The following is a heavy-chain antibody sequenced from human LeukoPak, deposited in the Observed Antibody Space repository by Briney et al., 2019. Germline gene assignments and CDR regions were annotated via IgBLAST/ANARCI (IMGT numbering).Heavy chain of an antibody. D-gene: IGHD3-22*01. CDR1: GGSISSSRYY. CDR2: IYYSGST. V-gene: IGHV4-39*07. CDR3: ARGLYYYDVGFDP. Sequence: SETLSLTCTVSGGSISSSRYYWGWIRQPPGKGLEWIGSIYYSGSTNYNPSLKSRVTISVDTSKNQFSLKLSSVTAADTAVYYCARGLYYYDVGFDPWGQGTLVTVSS. J-gene: IGHJ5*02.